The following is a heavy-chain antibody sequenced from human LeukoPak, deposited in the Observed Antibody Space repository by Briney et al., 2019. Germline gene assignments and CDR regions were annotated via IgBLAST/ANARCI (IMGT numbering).Heavy chain of an antibody. CDR3: ARARRGVQAFDI. V-gene: IGHV1-2*02. CDR1: GYTFTGYY. Sequence: TSVKVSCKASGYTFTGYYMHWVRQAPGQGLEWMGWINPNSGGTNYAQKFQGRVTMTRDTSISTAYMELSRLRSDDTAVYYCARARRGVQAFDIWGQGTMVTVSS. J-gene: IGHJ3*02. CDR2: INPNSGGT. D-gene: IGHD1-1*01.